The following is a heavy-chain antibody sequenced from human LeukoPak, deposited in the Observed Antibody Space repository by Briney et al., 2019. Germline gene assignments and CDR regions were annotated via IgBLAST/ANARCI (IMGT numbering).Heavy chain of an antibody. V-gene: IGHV4-30-2*01. CDR3: ARSADQWWFDP. Sequence: SQTLSLTCAVSGGSISSGGFSLTWIRQAPGKGLERIGYIYYSGSTYYSPSLKSRVTISVDRSKNQFSLTLSSLTAADTAVYFCARSADQWWFDPWGQGTLVTVSS. J-gene: IGHJ5*02. D-gene: IGHD6-19*01. CDR2: IYYSGST. CDR1: GGSISSGGFS.